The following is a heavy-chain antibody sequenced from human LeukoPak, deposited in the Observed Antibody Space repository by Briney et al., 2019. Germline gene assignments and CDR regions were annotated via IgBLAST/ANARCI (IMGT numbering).Heavy chain of an antibody. D-gene: IGHD5-12*01. CDR2: IYHSGST. CDR1: GGSISTYY. J-gene: IGHJ4*02. Sequence: SETLSLTCTLSGGSISTYYWSWIRQPPGKGLEWIGYIYHSGSTNYNPSLKSRVTISIDTSKNQFSLKLSSVTAADTAVYYCARGGGYASPIDYWGQGALVTVSS. CDR3: ARGGGYASPIDY. V-gene: IGHV4-59*01.